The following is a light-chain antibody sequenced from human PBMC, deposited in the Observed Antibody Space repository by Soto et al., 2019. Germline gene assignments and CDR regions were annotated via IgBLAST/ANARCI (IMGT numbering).Light chain of an antibody. J-gene: IGLJ3*02. CDR3: QSYDSSLSGSV. CDR1: SSNIGATYH. Sequence: QPVLTQPPSVSGAPGQRVTLSCTGSSSNIGATYHVHWYQQLPGTAPKLLIYGNSNRPSGVPDRFSGSKSGTSASLAITGLQAEDEADYYCQSYDSSLSGSVFGGGTKVTVL. CDR2: GNS. V-gene: IGLV1-40*01.